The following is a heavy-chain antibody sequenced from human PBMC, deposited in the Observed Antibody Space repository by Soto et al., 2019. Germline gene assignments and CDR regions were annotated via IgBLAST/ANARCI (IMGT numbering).Heavy chain of an antibody. CDR1: GFTFRNYV. Sequence: QVQLVESGGGVVQPGRSLSLSGAASGFTFRNYVMHWVRQAPGKGLEWVAVISSDGSNKYYADSVKGRFTISRDNSKNTLYLQMNSLRIEDTAVYYCTKDRATHRNYWGQGTLVTVSS. J-gene: IGHJ4*02. CDR2: ISSDGSNK. CDR3: TKDRATHRNY. V-gene: IGHV3-30*18. D-gene: IGHD5-12*01.